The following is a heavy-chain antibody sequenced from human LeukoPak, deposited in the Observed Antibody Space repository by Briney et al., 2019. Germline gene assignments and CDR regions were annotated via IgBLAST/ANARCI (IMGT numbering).Heavy chain of an antibody. D-gene: IGHD3-16*01. V-gene: IGHV1-69*13. Sequence: SVKVSCKASGYTFTSYYMHWVRQAPGQGLEWMGGIIPIFGTANYAQKFQGRVTITADESTSTAYMELSSLRSEDAAVYYCASRRGGFYYYGLDVWGQGTTVTVSS. CDR1: GYTFTSYY. CDR2: IIPIFGTA. J-gene: IGHJ6*02. CDR3: ASRRGGFYYYGLDV.